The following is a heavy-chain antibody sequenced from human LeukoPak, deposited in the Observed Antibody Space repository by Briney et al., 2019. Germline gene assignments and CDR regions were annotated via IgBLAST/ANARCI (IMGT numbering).Heavy chain of an antibody. V-gene: IGHV3-7*01. CDR2: IKQDGSEQ. CDR1: GFSFSPYW. J-gene: IGHJ4*02. D-gene: IGHD6-13*01. Sequence: GGALRLSCVASGFSFSPYWMSWVRQAPGKGLEWVANIKQDGSEQYYVYSLKGRFTISRDNAKNSLYLQLNNVEADDTAMYYCARDSAGNDYWGQGTLVTVSS. CDR3: ARDSAGNDY.